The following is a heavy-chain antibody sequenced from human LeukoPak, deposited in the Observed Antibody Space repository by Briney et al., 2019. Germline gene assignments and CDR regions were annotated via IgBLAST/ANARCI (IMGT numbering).Heavy chain of an antibody. J-gene: IGHJ4*02. D-gene: IGHD3-16*02. V-gene: IGHV1-69*04. Sequence: SVKVSCKASGGTFSSYAISWVRQAPGQGLEWMGRIIPILGIANYAQKFQGRVTITADKSTSTAYMELSSLRSEDTAVYYCASGAFGDPGIYTFGGVILDYWGQGTLVTVSS. CDR2: IIPILGIA. CDR1: GGTFSSYA. CDR3: ASGAFGDPGIYTFGGVILDY.